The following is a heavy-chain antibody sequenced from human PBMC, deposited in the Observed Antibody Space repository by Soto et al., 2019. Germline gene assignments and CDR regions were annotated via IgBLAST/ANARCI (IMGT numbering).Heavy chain of an antibody. D-gene: IGHD5-18*01. CDR2: INPNSGDT. V-gene: IGHV1-2*02. CDR3: ARGGSGYGYNH. Sequence: ASVKVSCKASGYTFTSYYMHWVRQAPGQGLEWMGWINPNSGDTNYAQKFQGRVTMTRDTSISTAYMELSRLRSDDTAFYYCARGGSGYGYNHWGLGTPVTVSS. J-gene: IGHJ4*02. CDR1: GYTFTSYY.